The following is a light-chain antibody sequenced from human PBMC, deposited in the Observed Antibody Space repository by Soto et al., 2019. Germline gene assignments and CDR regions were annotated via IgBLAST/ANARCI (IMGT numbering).Light chain of an antibody. CDR1: QRVASD. Sequence: VLTQSPGTLSLSPGEGATLSCRASQRVASDLAWYLQKPGQPPRLLIYDASIRATGIPDRISGSGSERDFTLTISRLEPEDAAVYYCQQYGSSPTWTFGQGTKVEIK. J-gene: IGKJ1*01. V-gene: IGKV3-20*01. CDR3: QQYGSSPTWT. CDR2: DAS.